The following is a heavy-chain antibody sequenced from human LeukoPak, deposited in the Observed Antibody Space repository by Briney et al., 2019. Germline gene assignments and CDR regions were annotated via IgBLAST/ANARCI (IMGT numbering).Heavy chain of an antibody. V-gene: IGHV4-39*07. CDR1: GGSISTSSYS. D-gene: IGHD5-18*01. CDR2: IYYTGST. Sequence: SETLSLTCTVSGGSISTSSYSWGWIRQPPGKELESIGTIYYTGSTYYNPSLKSRVIISMDTSKSQFSLKVSSVTAADTAVYFCARVSPVTSFDYWGQGTLVTVSS. CDR3: ARVSPVTSFDY. J-gene: IGHJ4*02.